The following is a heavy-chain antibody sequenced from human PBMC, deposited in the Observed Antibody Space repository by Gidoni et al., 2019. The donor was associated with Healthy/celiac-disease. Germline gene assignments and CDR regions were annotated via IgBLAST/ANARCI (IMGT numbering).Heavy chain of an antibody. Sequence: QVQLQQWGAGLLKPSETLSLTCAVYGGSFSGYYWSWIRQPPGKGLEWIGEINHSGSTNYNPSLKSRVTISVDTSKNQFSLKLSSVTAADTAVYYCARGRQQLVLFGVFRWFDPWGQGTLVTVSS. CDR3: ARGRQQLVLFGVFRWFDP. J-gene: IGHJ5*02. D-gene: IGHD6-13*01. V-gene: IGHV4-34*01. CDR1: GGSFSGYY. CDR2: INHSGST.